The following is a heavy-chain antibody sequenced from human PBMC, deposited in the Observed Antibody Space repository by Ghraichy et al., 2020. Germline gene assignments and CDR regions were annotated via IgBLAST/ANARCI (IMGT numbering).Heavy chain of an antibody. CDR1: GYTFTGYY. Sequence: ASVKVSCKASGYTFTGYYMHWVRQAPGQGLEWMGWINPNSGGTNYAQKFQGWVTMTRDTSISTAYMELSRLRSDDTAVYYCARDRRRRFLEWLLPTYYYYGMDVRGQGTTVTVSS. D-gene: IGHD3-3*01. CDR2: INPNSGGT. J-gene: IGHJ6*02. CDR3: ARDRRRRFLEWLLPTYYYYGMDV. V-gene: IGHV1-2*04.